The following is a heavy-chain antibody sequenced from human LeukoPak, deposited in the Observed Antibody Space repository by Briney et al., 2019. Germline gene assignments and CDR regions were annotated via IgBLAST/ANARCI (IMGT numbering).Heavy chain of an antibody. Sequence: GGSLRLSCVASGFTFDDHDMHWVRQAPGRGLVWVSRINSGGSSTNYADSVKGRFTISRDNAKNTLYLQMNSLRAEDTAVYYCARGGYRSGWSPYWGQGTLVTVSS. CDR1: GFTFDDHD. D-gene: IGHD6-19*01. CDR3: ARGGYRSGWSPY. J-gene: IGHJ4*02. V-gene: IGHV3-74*01. CDR2: INSGGSST.